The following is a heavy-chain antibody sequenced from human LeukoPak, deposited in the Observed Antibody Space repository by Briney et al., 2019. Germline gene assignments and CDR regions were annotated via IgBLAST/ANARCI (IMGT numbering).Heavy chain of an antibody. D-gene: IGHD6-19*01. CDR2: ISAYNGNT. J-gene: IGHJ4*02. Sequence: ASVKVSCKASGYTFTSFGISGVRQAPGQGLEWMGWISAYNGNTDYAQKFQGRVTMTKDTSTSTVYMELRSLRSDDTAVYYCARERSGWPPDYWGQGTLVTVSS. CDR3: ARERSGWPPDY. CDR1: GYTFTSFG. V-gene: IGHV1-18*01.